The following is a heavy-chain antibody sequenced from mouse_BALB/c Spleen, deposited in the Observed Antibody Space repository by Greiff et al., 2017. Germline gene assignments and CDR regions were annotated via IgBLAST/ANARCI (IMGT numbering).Heavy chain of an antibody. CDR2: ISDGGSYT. D-gene: IGHD1-1*01. V-gene: IGHV5-4*02. CDR3: AGGGITWFAY. Sequence: EVKLMESGGGLVKPGGSLKLSCAASGFTFSDYYMYWVRQTPEKRLEWVATISDGGSYTYYPDSVKGRYTISRDNAKNNLYLQMSSLKSEDTAMYYCAGGGITWFAYWGQGTLVTVSA. J-gene: IGHJ3*01. CDR1: GFTFSDYY.